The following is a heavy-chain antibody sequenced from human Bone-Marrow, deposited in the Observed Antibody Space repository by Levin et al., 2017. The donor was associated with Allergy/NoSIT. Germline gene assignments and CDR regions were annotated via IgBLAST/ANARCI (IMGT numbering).Heavy chain of an antibody. J-gene: IGHJ6*02. CDR3: AIMVYTVDCQIVDV. CDR1: GAAIDSSDW. D-gene: IGHD2-8*01. V-gene: IGHV4-4*02. Sequence: SETLSLTCAISGAAIDSSDWWTWVRQTPGKGLEWIGEISRRGITTINPSSKSRVIISTDKSKNNFSLKLNSLTAADTAVYYCAIMVYTVDCQIVDVWGQGTTVTVSS. CDR2: ISRRGIT.